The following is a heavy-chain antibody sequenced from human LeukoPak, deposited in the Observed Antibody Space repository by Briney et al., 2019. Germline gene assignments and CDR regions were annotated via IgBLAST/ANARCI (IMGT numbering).Heavy chain of an antibody. D-gene: IGHD3-3*01. Sequence: GGSLRLSCAASEFTFSSYWMHWVRQAPGKGLVWVSRISSDGSSTSYADSVKGRFTISRDNAKDTLYLQMNSLRAEDTAVYYCAREDHYYDYWSGYFPVFDYWAQGTLVTVSS. V-gene: IGHV3-74*01. CDR2: ISSDGSST. CDR3: AREDHYYDYWSGYFPVFDY. J-gene: IGHJ4*02. CDR1: EFTFSSYW.